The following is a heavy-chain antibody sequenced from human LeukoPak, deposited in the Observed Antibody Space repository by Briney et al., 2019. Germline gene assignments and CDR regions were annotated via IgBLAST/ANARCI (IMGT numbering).Heavy chain of an antibody. CDR3: ARVRGYYDSSGLDY. J-gene: IGHJ4*02. CDR2: IRSSSSYI. D-gene: IGHD3-22*01. CDR1: GFIFTSYS. V-gene: IGHV3-21*01. Sequence: GGSLRLSCAASGFIFTSYSMNWVRQAPGKGLEWVSSIRSSSSYINYADSVKGRFTISRDNAKNSLYLQMNSLRAEDTAVYYCARVRGYYDSSGLDYWGQGTLVTVSS.